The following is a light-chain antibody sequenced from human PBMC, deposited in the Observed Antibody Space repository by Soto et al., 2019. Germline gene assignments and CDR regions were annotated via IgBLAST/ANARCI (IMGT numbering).Light chain of an antibody. CDR3: QQYGSSPTWT. Sequence: VLTQSPATLSVSPGESATLSCRSSQSVSSHLAWYQQKPGQAPRLLIYGASTRATGSPARFSGSGSGTEFTLTISRLEPEDFAVYYCQQYGSSPTWTFGQGTKVDI. J-gene: IGKJ1*01. CDR2: GAS. CDR1: QSVSSH. V-gene: IGKV3-15*01.